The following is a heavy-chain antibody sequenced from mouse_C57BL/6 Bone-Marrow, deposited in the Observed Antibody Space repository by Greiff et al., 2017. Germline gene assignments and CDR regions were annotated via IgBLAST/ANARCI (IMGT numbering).Heavy chain of an antibody. D-gene: IGHD1-1*01. CDR3: TFFSYYGSSYWYFDV. J-gene: IGHJ1*03. V-gene: IGHV14-4*01. Sequence: VQLQQSGAELVRPGASVKLSCTASGFNIKDDYMHWVKQRHEQGLEWIGWIDPENGDTEYASKFQGKATITADTSSNTAYLQLSSLTSEDTAVYYCTFFSYYGSSYWYFDVWGTGTTVTVSS. CDR1: GFNIKDDY. CDR2: IDPENGDT.